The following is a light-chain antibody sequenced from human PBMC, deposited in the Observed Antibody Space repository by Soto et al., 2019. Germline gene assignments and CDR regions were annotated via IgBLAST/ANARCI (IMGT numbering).Light chain of an antibody. CDR1: QSVSSSY. CDR2: AAS. J-gene: IGKJ4*01. CDR3: QQYNDWPLT. Sequence: ESVLTQSPGTLSLSPGERAALSCRASQSVSSSYLAWYQQKSGQAPRLLIYAASTRATGIPDRFSGSGSGTDFTLTISRLEPEDFAVYFCQQYNDWPLTFGGGTKVEIK. V-gene: IGKV3-20*01.